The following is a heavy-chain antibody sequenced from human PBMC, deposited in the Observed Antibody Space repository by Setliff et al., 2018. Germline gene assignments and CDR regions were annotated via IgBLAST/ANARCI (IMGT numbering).Heavy chain of an antibody. V-gene: IGHV4-39*01. Sequence: SETLSLTCTVSGGSIGSTNYYWGWIRQPPGKGLEWIGSVYFSGSTYYNPSVMGRVTISVDTPKNQFSLKLSSVTAADTALYYCTVYNTGSSKDHYWGQGTPVTVSS. D-gene: IGHD2-8*02. CDR3: TVYNTGSSKDHY. J-gene: IGHJ4*02. CDR2: VYFSGST. CDR1: GGSIGSTNYY.